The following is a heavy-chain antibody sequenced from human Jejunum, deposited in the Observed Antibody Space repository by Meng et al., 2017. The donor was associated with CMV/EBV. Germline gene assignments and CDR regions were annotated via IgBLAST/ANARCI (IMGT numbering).Heavy chain of an antibody. CDR3: ARGRRNEPLFDY. J-gene: IGHJ4*02. Sequence: QVQLVQSGAEVKKPGASVKVSCKASGYTFTSYDINWVRQAPGQGLEWMGWINAYNGDTNYAQTLQGRVTMTTDTSTSTAYMELRSLRSDDTAVYYCARGRRNEPLFDYWGQGTLVTVSS. D-gene: IGHD1-14*01. V-gene: IGHV1-18*01. CDR2: INAYNGDT. CDR1: GYTFTSYD.